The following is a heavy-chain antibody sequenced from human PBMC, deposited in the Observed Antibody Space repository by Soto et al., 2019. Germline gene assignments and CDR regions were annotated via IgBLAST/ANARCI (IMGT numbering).Heavy chain of an antibody. Sequence: GVSLKISGKGSGYSFTIYWIGWVRQMPGKGLDWMRIIYPGDSDTRYSPSFQGPVTISADKSISTAYLKWSSLKASDTDMYYCTRHLVHPVVTDAFDIWGQGTMVTVSS. CDR1: GYSFTIYW. CDR3: TRHLVHPVVTDAFDI. D-gene: IGHD2-15*01. CDR2: IYPGDSDT. V-gene: IGHV5-51*01. J-gene: IGHJ3*02.